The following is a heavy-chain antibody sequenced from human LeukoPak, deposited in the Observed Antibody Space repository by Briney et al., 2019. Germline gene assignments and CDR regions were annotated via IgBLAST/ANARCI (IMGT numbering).Heavy chain of an antibody. V-gene: IGHV1-18*01. J-gene: IGHJ6*02. CDR1: GYTFTSYG. D-gene: IGHD1-26*01. Sequence: ASVKVSCTASGYTFTSYGISWVRQAPGQGLEWMGWISAYNGNTNYAQKLQGRVTMTTDTSTSTAYMELRSLRSDDTAVYYCARDHISGSYYYYYGMDVWGQGTTVTVSS. CDR2: ISAYNGNT. CDR3: ARDHISGSYYYYYGMDV.